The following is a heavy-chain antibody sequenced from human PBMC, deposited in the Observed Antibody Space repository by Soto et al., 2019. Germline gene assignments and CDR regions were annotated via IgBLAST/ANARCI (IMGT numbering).Heavy chain of an antibody. V-gene: IGHV2-5*02. CDR3: AHIVVAGLGYYFDY. CDR1: GFSLSSTRMA. D-gene: IGHD6-19*01. Sequence: QITLNESGPTLVKPTQTLTLTCTFSGFSLSSTRMAVGWIRQPPGKALEWLALIYWDDDKRYSPFLKSRLTITKDTSKNQVVLTMSTMDPVDTARYYCAHIVVAGLGYYFDYWGQGTLVTVSS. J-gene: IGHJ4*02. CDR2: IYWDDDK.